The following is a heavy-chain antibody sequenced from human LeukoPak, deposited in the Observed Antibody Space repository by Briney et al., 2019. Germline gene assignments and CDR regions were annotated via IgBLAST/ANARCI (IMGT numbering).Heavy chain of an antibody. CDR1: GFVFSSYG. CDR3: AKELLRWYKLFDY. V-gene: IGHV3-30*18. D-gene: IGHD4-23*01. CDR2: ISYDGSNK. Sequence: PGRSLRLSCAASGFVFSSYGMHWVRQAPGKGLEWVAVISYDGSNKYYADSVKGRFTISRDNSKNTLYLQMNSLRAEDTAVYYCAKELLRWYKLFDYWGQGTLVTVSS. J-gene: IGHJ4*02.